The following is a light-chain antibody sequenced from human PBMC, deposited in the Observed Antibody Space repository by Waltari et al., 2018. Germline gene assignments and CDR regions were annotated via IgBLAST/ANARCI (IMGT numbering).Light chain of an antibody. CDR3: QHYGTSPRT. Sequence: EIILTQSPGTLSLSPGESATLSCRASQSVTSNSLAWYQQKPGQAPGLIIYGSFNRATGIPDRFSGSGSGTDFTLTIIRLEPEDFAVYYCQHYGTSPRTFGQGTKVEL. V-gene: IGKV3-20*01. J-gene: IGKJ1*01. CDR1: QSVTSNS. CDR2: GSF.